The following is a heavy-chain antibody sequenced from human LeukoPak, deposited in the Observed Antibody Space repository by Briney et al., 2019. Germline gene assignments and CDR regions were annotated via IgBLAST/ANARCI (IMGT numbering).Heavy chain of an antibody. J-gene: IGHJ5*02. CDR2: IKEDGSEK. Sequence: GGSLRLSCAASGFTFSTHWMSWVRQAPGKGLEWVAKIKEDGSEKYYVDSVKGRFTISRDNAKNSLYLQMNSLRAEDTAVYYCARSSNWFDPWGQGTLVTVSS. V-gene: IGHV3-7*03. D-gene: IGHD6-6*01. CDR3: ARSSNWFDP. CDR1: GFTFSTHW.